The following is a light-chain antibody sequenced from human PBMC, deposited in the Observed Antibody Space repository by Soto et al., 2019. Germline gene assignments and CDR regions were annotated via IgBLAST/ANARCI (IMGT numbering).Light chain of an antibody. CDR2: EVS. CDR3: CSYAGSNNWV. V-gene: IGLV2-23*02. J-gene: IGLJ3*02. CDR1: SSDVGNYDL. Sequence: QSALTQPASVSGSPGQSITISCSGTSSDVGNYDLVSWYQQHPAKAPKLMIYEVSKRPSRVSNRFSGSKSGNTASLTISGLQAEDEADYYCCSYAGSNNWVFGGGTKLTVL.